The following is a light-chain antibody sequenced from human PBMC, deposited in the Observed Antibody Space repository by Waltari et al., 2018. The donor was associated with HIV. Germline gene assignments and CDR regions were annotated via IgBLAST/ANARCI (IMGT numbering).Light chain of an antibody. Sequence: EIVLTQSPGTLSLSPGERATLSCRASQSVSSNYLAWYQQKPGQAPRLLIYGASSRATGIPRFSGSGSGTDFTLTISRLEPEDFAVYYCQQYGGSPPITFGQGTRLEIK. V-gene: IGKV3-20*01. CDR3: QQYGGSPPIT. J-gene: IGKJ5*01. CDR1: QSVSSNY. CDR2: GAS.